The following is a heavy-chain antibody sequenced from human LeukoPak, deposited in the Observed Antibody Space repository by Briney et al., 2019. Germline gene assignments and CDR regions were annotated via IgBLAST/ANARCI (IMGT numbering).Heavy chain of an antibody. CDR2: IKPDGGDK. CDR3: ARAVAGTGGGFDY. CDR1: GFSFSIYW. D-gene: IGHD6-19*01. V-gene: IGHV3-7*01. J-gene: IGHJ4*02. Sequence: PGGSLRLSCAASGFSFSIYWMSWVRQAPGKGLEWVANIKPDGGDKYYVDSVKGRFTISRDNAKNSLYLQMNSLRAEDTAVYYWARAVAGTGGGFDYWGQGTLVTVSS.